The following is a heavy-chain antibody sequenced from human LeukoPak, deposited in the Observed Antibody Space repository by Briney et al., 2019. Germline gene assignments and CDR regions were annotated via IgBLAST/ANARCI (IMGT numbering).Heavy chain of an antibody. J-gene: IGHJ6*03. CDR1: GFTFDDYA. V-gene: IGHV3-9*01. CDR3: AKSAGWYYYYMDV. CDR2: ISWDSGSI. Sequence: PGRSLRLSCAASGFTFDDYAMHWVRQAPGKGLEWVSGISWDSGSIGYADSVKGRFTISRDNAKNSLYLQMNSLRAEDTALYYCAKSAGWYYYYMDVWGKGTTVTISS.